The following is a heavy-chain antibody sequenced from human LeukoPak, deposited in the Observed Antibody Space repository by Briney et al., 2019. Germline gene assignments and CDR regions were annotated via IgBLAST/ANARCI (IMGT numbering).Heavy chain of an antibody. CDR3: ASIRGTLGY. Sequence: PGGSLRLSCPASGFTFSDHFMDWVRQAPGKGLEWVGRIKNKANSYITQYAASMEGRFTISRDDSKNSLYLQMSSLKTEDTAMYYCASIRGTLGYWGQGTVVTVSS. CDR1: GFTFSDHF. CDR2: IKNKANSYIT. V-gene: IGHV3-72*01. J-gene: IGHJ4*02. D-gene: IGHD1-26*01.